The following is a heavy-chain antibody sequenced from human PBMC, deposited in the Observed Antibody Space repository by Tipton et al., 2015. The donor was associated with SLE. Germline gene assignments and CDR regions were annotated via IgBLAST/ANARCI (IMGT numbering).Heavy chain of an antibody. CDR1: GFSFSDYS. CDR2: ISSSGSTI. J-gene: IGHJ4*02. D-gene: IGHD1-7*01. Sequence: SLRLSCAASGFSFSDYSMDWVRQAPGKGLEWLSYISSSGSTIFYSDSVKDRFTISRDNAKNSLFLQLNSLRDEDTAVYYCASITGTLDYWGQGTLDTVSS. V-gene: IGHV3-48*02. CDR3: ASITGTLDY.